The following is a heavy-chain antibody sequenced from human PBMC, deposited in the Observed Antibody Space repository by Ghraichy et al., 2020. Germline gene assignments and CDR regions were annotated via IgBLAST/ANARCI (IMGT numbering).Heavy chain of an antibody. CDR1: GFTFSSYW. D-gene: IGHD3-3*01. CDR3: ARTSRTIFGVITQYYFDY. J-gene: IGHJ4*02. Sequence: GGSLRLSCAASGFTFSSYWMSWVRQAPGKGLEWVANIQQNGGEKYYVDSVKGRFTISRDNAKNLLYLQMNSLRTEDTALYYCARTSRTIFGVITQYYFDYWGQGILVTVSS. V-gene: IGHV3-7*03. CDR2: IQQNGGEK.